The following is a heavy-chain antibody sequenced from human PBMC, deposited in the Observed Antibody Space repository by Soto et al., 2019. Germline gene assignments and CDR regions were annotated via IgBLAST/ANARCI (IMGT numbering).Heavy chain of an antibody. J-gene: IGHJ4*02. D-gene: IGHD1-1*01. CDR2: ISNEGSNK. CDR1: GXTITNQG. CDR3: AKDRTNNWSFHY. Sequence: GSLRLSCEVSGXTITNQGVHWVRQAPGKGLELVAVISNEGSNKYYDSVKGRFTISRDNSKNTVYLQMDRLRLEDTAVYYCAKDRTNNWSFHYWGQGTLVTVSA. V-gene: IGHV3-30*18.